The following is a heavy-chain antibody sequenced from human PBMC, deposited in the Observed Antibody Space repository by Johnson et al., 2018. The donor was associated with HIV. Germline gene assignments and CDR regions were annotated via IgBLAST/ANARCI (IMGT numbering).Heavy chain of an antibody. CDR1: GFTFSSYW. D-gene: IGHD6-13*01. J-gene: IGHJ3*02. Sequence: VQLVESGGGVVQPGGSLRLSCAASGFTFSSYWMHWVRQAPGKGLVWVSRINSDGSSTNYADSVKGRFTISRDNAKNTLYLQMNSLRAEDTAVYYCASGVYSSSWSWDVAFDIWGQGTMVTVSS. V-gene: IGHV3-74*02. CDR3: ASGVYSSSWSWDVAFDI. CDR2: INSDGSST.